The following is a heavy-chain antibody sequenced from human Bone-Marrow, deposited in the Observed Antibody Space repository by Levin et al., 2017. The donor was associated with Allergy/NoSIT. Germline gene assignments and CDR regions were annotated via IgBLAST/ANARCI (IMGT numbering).Heavy chain of an antibody. Sequence: GESLKISCAASGFTFSSYGMHWVRQAPGKGLEWVAVISYDGSNKYYADSVKGRFTISRDNSKNTLYLQMNSLRAEDTAVYYCAKEDRSYYDSSGYPDYWGQGTLVTVSS. V-gene: IGHV3-30*18. D-gene: IGHD3-22*01. J-gene: IGHJ4*02. CDR1: GFTFSSYG. CDR3: AKEDRSYYDSSGYPDY. CDR2: ISYDGSNK.